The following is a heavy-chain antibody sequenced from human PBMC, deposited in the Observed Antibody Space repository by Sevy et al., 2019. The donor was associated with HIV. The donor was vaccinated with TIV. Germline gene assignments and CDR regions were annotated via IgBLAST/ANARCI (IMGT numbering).Heavy chain of an antibody. CDR2: IWHDGTKK. J-gene: IGHJ4*02. D-gene: IGHD4-4*01. V-gene: IGHV3-33*01. CDR1: GFIFSNFG. Sequence: GGSLRLSCAASGFIFSNFGINWVRQAPGKGLECVAIIWHDGTKKHYLESVKGRFTISRDNSKNTVYLQMNSLRVEDSGTYYCVRVTPDEDGTTLDSWGLGTLVTVSS. CDR3: VRVTPDEDGTTLDS.